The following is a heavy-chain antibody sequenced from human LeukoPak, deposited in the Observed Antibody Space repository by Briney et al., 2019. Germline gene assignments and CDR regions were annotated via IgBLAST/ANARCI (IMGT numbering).Heavy chain of an antibody. CDR1: GGSISSYY. Sequence: PSETLSLTCTVSGGSISSYYWSWFRQPPGKGLEWIGYIYYSGSTNYNPSLKSRVTISVDTSKNQFSLKLSSVTAADTAVYYCARVEGWTTPTGFHYYGMDVWGQGTTVTVTS. J-gene: IGHJ6*02. D-gene: IGHD4-17*01. CDR3: ARVEGWTTPTGFHYYGMDV. CDR2: IYYSGST. V-gene: IGHV4-59*01.